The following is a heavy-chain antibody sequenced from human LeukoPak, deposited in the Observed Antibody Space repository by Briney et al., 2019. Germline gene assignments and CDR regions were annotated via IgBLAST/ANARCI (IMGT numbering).Heavy chain of an antibody. Sequence: SETLSLTCTVSGYSISSGYYWGWIRQPPGKGLEWIGSIYYSGSTYYNPSLKSRVTISVDTSKNQFSLKLSSVTAADTAYYMDVWGKRTTVTGSS. CDR3: V. CDR2: IYYSGST. V-gene: IGHV4-38-2*02. J-gene: IGHJ6*03. CDR1: GYSISSGYY.